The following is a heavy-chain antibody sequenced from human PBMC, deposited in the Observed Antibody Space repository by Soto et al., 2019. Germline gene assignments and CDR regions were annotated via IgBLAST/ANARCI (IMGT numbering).Heavy chain of an antibody. V-gene: IGHV4-61*01. J-gene: IGHJ4*02. CDR1: GGSVNIGTYY. CDR3: TRGGDAYKNGH. D-gene: IGHD2-21*01. Sequence: QVQLQESGPGLVKPWETLSLTCTVPGGSVNIGTYYWRWIRQPPGKGLEWIGFIQYSGSTNYNPSLKSRVTMSVDTSKNQFSLKLTSVNAADTAVYYCTRGGDAYKNGHWGQGTLVTVSS. CDR2: IQYSGST.